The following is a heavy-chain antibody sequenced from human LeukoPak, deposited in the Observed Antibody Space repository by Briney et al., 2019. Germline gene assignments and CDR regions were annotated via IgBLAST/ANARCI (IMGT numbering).Heavy chain of an antibody. D-gene: IGHD3-22*01. J-gene: IGHJ4*02. CDR3: ARGWDYYDSSGYYSFDY. V-gene: IGHV4-59*01. CDR2: IHYSGST. CDR1: GGSISSYY. Sequence: SETLSLTCTVSGGSISSYYWSWIRQSPEKGLEWIGNIHYSGSTDQNPSLKSRVTISVDTSKNQFSLKLSSVTAADTAVYYCARGWDYYDSSGYYSFDYWGQGTLVTVSS.